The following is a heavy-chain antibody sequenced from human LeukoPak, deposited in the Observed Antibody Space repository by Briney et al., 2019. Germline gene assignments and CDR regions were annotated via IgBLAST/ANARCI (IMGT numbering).Heavy chain of an antibody. Sequence: SETLSLTCAVSGVSISSGGYSWSWIRQPPGKGLEWIGYIYHSGSTYYNPSLKSRVTISVDRSKDQFSLKLSSVTAADTAVYYCARTTYSSSSRWFDSWGQGTLVTVSS. D-gene: IGHD6-13*01. V-gene: IGHV4-30-2*01. CDR3: ARTTYSSSSRWFDS. J-gene: IGHJ5*01. CDR1: GVSISSGGYS. CDR2: IYHSGST.